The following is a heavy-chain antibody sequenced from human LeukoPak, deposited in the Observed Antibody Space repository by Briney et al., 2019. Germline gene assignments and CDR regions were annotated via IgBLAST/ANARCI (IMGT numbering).Heavy chain of an antibody. V-gene: IGHV3-30*02. CDR1: GFTFSSYG. J-gene: IGHJ4*02. CDR2: IRYDGSNK. CDR3: AKDALRYCSGGSCYNFDY. D-gene: IGHD2-15*01. Sequence: GGSLRLSCAASGFTFSSYGMHWVRQAPGKGLEWVAFIRYDGSNKYYADSAKGRFTISRDNSKNTLYLQMNSLRAEDTAVYYCAKDALRYCSGGSCYNFDYWGQGTLVTVSS.